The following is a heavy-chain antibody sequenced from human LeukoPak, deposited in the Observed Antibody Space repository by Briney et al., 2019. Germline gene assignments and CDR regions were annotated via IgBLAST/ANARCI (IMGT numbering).Heavy chain of an antibody. J-gene: IGHJ6*02. CDR2: IIPILGIA. V-gene: IGHV1-69*04. D-gene: IGHD1-26*01. CDR3: ARRSGSYYYYYGMDV. CDR1: GGTFSSYA. Sequence: SVKVSCKASGGTFSSYAISWVRQTPGQGLEWMGRIIPILGIANHAQKFQGRVTITADNSTSTAYMELSSLRSEDTAVYYCARRSGSYYYYYGMDVWGRGTTVTVSS.